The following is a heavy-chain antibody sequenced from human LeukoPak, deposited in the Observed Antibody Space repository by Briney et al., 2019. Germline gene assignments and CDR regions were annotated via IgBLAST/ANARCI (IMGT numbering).Heavy chain of an antibody. Sequence: GGSPRLSCAASGFTFSSYWMSWVRQAPGKGLEWVANIKQDGSEKYYVDSVKGRFTISRDNAKNSLYLQMNSLRAEDTAVYYCAREVYYYYYYMDVWGKGTTVTVSS. J-gene: IGHJ6*03. CDR2: IKQDGSEK. CDR1: GFTFSSYW. CDR3: AREVYYYYYYMDV. V-gene: IGHV3-7*01.